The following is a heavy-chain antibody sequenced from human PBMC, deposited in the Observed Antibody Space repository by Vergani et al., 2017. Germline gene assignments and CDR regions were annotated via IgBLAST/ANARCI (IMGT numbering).Heavy chain of an antibody. D-gene: IGHD3-3*01. CDR3: ARVNDCWSGYYSGVYYYYYMDV. J-gene: IGHJ6*03. CDR1: GGPFKNSA. Sequence: QVQLVQSGAEVKKPGSSVKVSCKASGGPFKNSAFSLVRQVPGQGLEWMGRIIPIFGTANYAQKFQGRVTITADESTSTAYMELSSLRSEDTAVYYCARVNDCWSGYYSGVYYYYYMDVWGKGTTVTVSS. V-gene: IGHV1-69*13. CDR2: IIPIFGTA.